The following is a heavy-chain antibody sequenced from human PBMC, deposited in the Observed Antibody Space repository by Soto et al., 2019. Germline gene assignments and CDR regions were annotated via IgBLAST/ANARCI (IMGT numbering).Heavy chain of an antibody. V-gene: IGHV3-66*01. CDR3: ARVSGDYVLDY. CDR2: IYSGGST. J-gene: IGHJ4*02. CDR1: GFTVSSNY. D-gene: IGHD4-17*01. Sequence: EVQLVESGGGLVQPGGSLRLSCAASGFTVSSNYMSWVRQAPGKGLEWVSVIYSGGSTYYADSVKGRFTISRDNSKNTLYLQMNGLRAEDTAVYYCARVSGDYVLDYWGQGTLVTVSS.